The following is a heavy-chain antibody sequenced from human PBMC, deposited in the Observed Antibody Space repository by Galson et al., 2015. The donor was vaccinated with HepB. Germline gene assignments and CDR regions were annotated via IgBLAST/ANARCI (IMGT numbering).Heavy chain of an antibody. D-gene: IGHD1-26*01. CDR3: AAEGIVGATTNAFDI. CDR2: INAGNGNT. CDR1: GYTFTRYA. J-gene: IGHJ3*02. Sequence: SVKVSCKASGYTFTRYAMHWVRQAPGQRLEWMGWINAGNGNTKYSQKFQGRVTITRDTSASTAYMELSSLRSEDTAVYYCAAEGIVGATTNAFDIWGQGTMVTVSS. V-gene: IGHV1-3*01.